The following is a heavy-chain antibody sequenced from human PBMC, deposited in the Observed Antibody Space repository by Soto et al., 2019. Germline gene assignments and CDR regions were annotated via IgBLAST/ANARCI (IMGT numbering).Heavy chain of an antibody. CDR1: GYSMSSSNW. CDR2: IYYSGTT. Sequence: QVQLQESGPGLVKPSDTLSLTCAVSGYSMSSSNWWGWIRQPTGKGLEWIGYIYYSGTTYYNPSLKSRVTMSVDTSKNQFSLKLTSVTAVDTAVYYCARREIQVPIDYWGQGTLVTVSS. D-gene: IGHD1-26*01. V-gene: IGHV4-28*01. CDR3: ARREIQVPIDY. J-gene: IGHJ4*02.